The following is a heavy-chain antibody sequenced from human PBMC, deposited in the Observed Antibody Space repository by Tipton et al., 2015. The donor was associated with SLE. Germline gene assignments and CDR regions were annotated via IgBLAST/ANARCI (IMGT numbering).Heavy chain of an antibody. V-gene: IGHV4-39*01. J-gene: IGHJ4*02. D-gene: IGHD3-9*01. CDR3: ARRHDILTGYYTFDY. CDR2: IYYSGST. Sequence: TLSLTCTVSGGSISSSSYYWGWIRQPPGKGLEWIGSIYYSGSTYYNPSLTSRVTISVDTSKNQFSLKLSSVTAADTAVYYCARRHDILTGYYTFDYWGQGTLVTVSS. CDR1: GGSISSSSYY.